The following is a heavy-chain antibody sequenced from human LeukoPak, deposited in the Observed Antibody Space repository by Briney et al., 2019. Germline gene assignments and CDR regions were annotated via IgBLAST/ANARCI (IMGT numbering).Heavy chain of an antibody. CDR2: ISGSGGST. D-gene: IGHD2-2*01. CDR1: GFTFSSYA. J-gene: IGHJ4*02. CDR3: VVPLAHPEYYFDY. Sequence: GGSLRLSRAASGFTFSSYAMSWVRQAPGKGLEWVSAISGSGGSTYYADSVKGRFTISRDNSKNTLYLQMNSLRAEDTAVYYCVVPLAHPEYYFDYWGQGTLVTVSS. V-gene: IGHV3-23*01.